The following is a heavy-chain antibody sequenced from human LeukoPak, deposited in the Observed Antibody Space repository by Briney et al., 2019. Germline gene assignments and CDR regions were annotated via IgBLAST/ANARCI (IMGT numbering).Heavy chain of an antibody. Sequence: PGGSLRLSCAASGFTFSSYAMHWVRQAPGKGLEWVSGISGGGGSTYYADSVKGRFTISRDNSKNTLYLQMDSLRAEDTALYYCAKGSGINHYHWIDPWGQGTLVTVSS. V-gene: IGHV3-23*01. D-gene: IGHD1-14*01. J-gene: IGHJ5*02. CDR2: ISGGGGST. CDR1: GFTFSSYA. CDR3: AKGSGINHYHWIDP.